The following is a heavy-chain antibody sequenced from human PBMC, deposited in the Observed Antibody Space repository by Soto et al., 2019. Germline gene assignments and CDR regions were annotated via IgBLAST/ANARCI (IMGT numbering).Heavy chain of an antibody. D-gene: IGHD6-13*01. J-gene: IGHJ4*02. CDR1: EGTFTSFA. V-gene: IGHV1-69*01. CDR3: ASGASRWYPYFFDS. CDR2: IIPYYNTL. Sequence: QAQVVQSGAGVGKLGSSLKPSLRASEGTFTSFAFPWVHQPPGQGLGWRGGIIPYYNTLNYAQKFQDRVTITADDSTNTVYMELSSLRSDDTAVYFCASGASRWYPYFFDSWAQGTLVTVSS.